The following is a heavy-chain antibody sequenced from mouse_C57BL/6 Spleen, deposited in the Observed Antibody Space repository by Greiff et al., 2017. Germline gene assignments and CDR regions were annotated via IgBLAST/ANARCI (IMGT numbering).Heavy chain of an antibody. D-gene: IGHD1-1*01. J-gene: IGHJ1*03. CDR1: GYSFTDYN. CDR2: INPNYGTT. CDR3: AAIYYYGSSWYFDV. Sequence: VQLQQSGPELVKPGASVKISCKASGYSFTDYNMNWVKQSNGKSLEWIGVINPNYGTTSYNQKFKGKATLTVDQSSSTAYMQLNSLTSEDAAVYYCAAIYYYGSSWYFDVWGTGTTGTVSS. V-gene: IGHV1-39*01.